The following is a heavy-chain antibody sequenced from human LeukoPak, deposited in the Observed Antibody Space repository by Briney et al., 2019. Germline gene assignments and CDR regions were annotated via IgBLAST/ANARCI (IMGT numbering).Heavy chain of an antibody. J-gene: IGHJ4*02. Sequence: PGRSLRLSCVASGFTFDDYAMHWVRQAPGKGLEWVSGISWNSGSIGYADSVKGRFTISRDNAKNSLYLQMNSLRAEDTALYYCAKDSYDFWSGYFACWGQGTLVTVSS. CDR1: GFTFDDYA. D-gene: IGHD3-3*01. V-gene: IGHV3-9*01. CDR2: ISWNSGSI. CDR3: AKDSYDFWSGYFAC.